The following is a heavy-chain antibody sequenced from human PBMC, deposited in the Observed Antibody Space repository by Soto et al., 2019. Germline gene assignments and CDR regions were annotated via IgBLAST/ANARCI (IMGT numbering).Heavy chain of an antibody. CDR1: GYTFTGYY. CDR2: INPNSGGT. CDR3: ARLEKQHLAFDC. D-gene: IGHD6-13*01. Sequence: ASVKVSCKASGYTFTGYYMHWVRQAPGQGLEWMGWINPNSGGTNYAQKFQGRVSMTRDTSITTAYMELSRLRSDDTAVYYCARLEKQHLAFDCWGQGTLVTVSS. V-gene: IGHV1-2*02. J-gene: IGHJ4*02.